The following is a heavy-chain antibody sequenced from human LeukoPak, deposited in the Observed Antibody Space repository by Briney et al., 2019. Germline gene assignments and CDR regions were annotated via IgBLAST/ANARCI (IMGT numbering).Heavy chain of an antibody. CDR3: AKVDYYGSGSYYLGFDY. Sequence: GGSLRLSCAASGFTFSSYAMSWVRQAPGKGLEWVSAISGSGGSTYYADSVKGRFTTSRDNSKNTLYLQMNSLRAEDTAVYYCAKVDYYGSGSYYLGFDYWGQGTLVTVSS. J-gene: IGHJ4*02. CDR1: GFTFSSYA. D-gene: IGHD3-10*01. V-gene: IGHV3-23*01. CDR2: ISGSGGST.